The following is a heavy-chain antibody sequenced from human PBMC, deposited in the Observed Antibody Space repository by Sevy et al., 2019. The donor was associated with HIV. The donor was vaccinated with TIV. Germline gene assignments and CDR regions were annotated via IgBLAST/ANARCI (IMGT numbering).Heavy chain of an antibody. V-gene: IGHV3-30*18. D-gene: IGHD5-12*01. J-gene: IGHJ4*02. Sequence: GGSLRLSCAASGFTFSSYGMHWVRQAPGKGLEWVAVISYDGSNKYYADSVKGRFTISRDNSKNTLYLQMNSLRAEDTAVYYCVKDTGYSGYDLDYWGQGTLVTVSS. CDR1: GFTFSSYG. CDR2: ISYDGSNK. CDR3: VKDTGYSGYDLDY.